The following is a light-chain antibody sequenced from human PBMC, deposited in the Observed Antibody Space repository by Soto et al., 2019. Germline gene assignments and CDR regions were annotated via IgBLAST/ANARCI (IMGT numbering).Light chain of an antibody. J-gene: IGKJ1*01. Sequence: DIQMTQSPSTLSASIGDSVTITCRASESIRSWVAWHQQTPGKAPKILINKASELEGGVPPRFSGSGSGTEFTLTISSLQPDDFATYYCQQYFRHATFGQGTKVDIK. CDR3: QQYFRHAT. CDR1: ESIRSW. V-gene: IGKV1-5*03. CDR2: KAS.